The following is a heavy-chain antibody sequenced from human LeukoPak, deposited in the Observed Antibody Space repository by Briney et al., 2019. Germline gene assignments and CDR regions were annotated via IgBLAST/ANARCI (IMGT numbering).Heavy chain of an antibody. CDR1: GGTFSSYA. CDR2: ISAYNGNT. CDR3: ARDIMITFGGVIATNYGMDV. V-gene: IGHV1-18*01. J-gene: IGHJ6*02. Sequence: ASVKVSCKASGGTFSSYAISWVRQAPGQGLEWMGWISAYNGNTNYAQKLQGRVTMTTDTSTSTAYMELRSLRSDDTAVYYCARDIMITFGGVIATNYGMDVWGQGTTVTVSS. D-gene: IGHD3-16*02.